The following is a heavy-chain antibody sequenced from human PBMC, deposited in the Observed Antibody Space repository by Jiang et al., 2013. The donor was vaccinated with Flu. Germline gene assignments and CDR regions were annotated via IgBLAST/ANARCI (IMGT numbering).Heavy chain of an antibody. CDR2: ISSGSAYL. J-gene: IGHJ5*02. Sequence: VESGGGLVKPGGSLRLSCAASGFTFSGSCMNWVRQAPGKGLEWVSSISSGSAYLYYADSVKGRFTISRDNAKNSVYLEMNNLRVEDTAVYYCARTVAHSSPDWFDPWGQGTLVTVSS. CDR1: GFTFSGSC. V-gene: IGHV3-21*01. D-gene: IGHD6-13*01. CDR3: ARTVAHSSPDWFDP.